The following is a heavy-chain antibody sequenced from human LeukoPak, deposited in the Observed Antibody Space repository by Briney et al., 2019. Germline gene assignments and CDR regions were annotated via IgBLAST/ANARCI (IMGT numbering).Heavy chain of an antibody. CDR3: AKEGGIVVVPIPFDY. CDR2: LSVSGDTT. D-gene: IGHD2-2*01. J-gene: IGHJ4*02. Sequence: PGGSLRLSCAASGFAFSNYAMSWVRQAPGKGLEWVSGLSVSGDTTYYADSVKGRFTISRDNSKNTLYLQMNSLRAEDTAVYYCAKEGGIVVVPIPFDYWGQGTLVTVSS. V-gene: IGHV3-23*01. CDR1: GFAFSNYA.